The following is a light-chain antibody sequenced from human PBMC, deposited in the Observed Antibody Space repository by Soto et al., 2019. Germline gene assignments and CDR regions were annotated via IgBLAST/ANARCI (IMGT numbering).Light chain of an antibody. CDR3: QHYNSYSEA. J-gene: IGKJ1*01. Sequence: DLQMTQSPSTLSGSVGDGVTITCPASQTISSWLAWYQQKPGKAPKLLIYKASTLKSGVPSRFSGSGSGTEFTLTISSLQPDDFATYSCQHYNSYSEAFGKGTKVDIK. CDR1: QTISSW. CDR2: KAS. V-gene: IGKV1-5*03.